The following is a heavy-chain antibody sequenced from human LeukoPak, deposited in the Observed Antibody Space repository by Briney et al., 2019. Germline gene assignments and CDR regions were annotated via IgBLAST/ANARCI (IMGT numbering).Heavy chain of an antibody. CDR1: GFTFSSYS. CDR3: AREVVPAEDYYYYKDV. Sequence: GGSLRLSCAASGFTFSSYSMKWVRQAPGKGLEWVSSISSSGSYIYYADSVKGRFTISRDYANNSLYLQMNSLRAEDTAVYYCAREVVPAEDYYYYKDVWGKGTTVTVSS. CDR2: ISSSGSYI. V-gene: IGHV3-21*01. J-gene: IGHJ6*03. D-gene: IGHD2-2*01.